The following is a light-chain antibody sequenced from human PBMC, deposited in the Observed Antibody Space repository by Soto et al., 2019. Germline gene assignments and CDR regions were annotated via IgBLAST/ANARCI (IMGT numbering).Light chain of an antibody. CDR2: DAS. J-gene: IGKJ4*01. Sequence: DIRMTQSPSSLSASVGDRVIIACQANQDISNLLNWFQQKPGKAPKLLISDASILVSGVPSRVSGSGAGTDFTSTNTSLQPQEFATYYCQQYAPLPLTCGGGTKVEIK. V-gene: IGKV1-33*01. CDR1: QDISNL. CDR3: QQYAPLPLT.